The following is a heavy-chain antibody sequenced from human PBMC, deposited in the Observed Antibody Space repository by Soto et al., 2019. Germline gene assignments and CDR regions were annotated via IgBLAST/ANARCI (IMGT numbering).Heavy chain of an antibody. Sequence: QVQLQESGPGLVKPSQTLSLTCTVSGGSISSGDYYWSWIRQPPGKGLEWIGYIYYSGSTYYNPSPKSRATISVDTSKNQFSLKLSSVTAAYTAVYYCARGYYYDSSGPVFDYWGQGTLVTVSS. CDR2: IYYSGST. D-gene: IGHD3-22*01. V-gene: IGHV4-30-4*01. CDR3: ARGYYYDSSGPVFDY. CDR1: GGSISSGDYY. J-gene: IGHJ4*02.